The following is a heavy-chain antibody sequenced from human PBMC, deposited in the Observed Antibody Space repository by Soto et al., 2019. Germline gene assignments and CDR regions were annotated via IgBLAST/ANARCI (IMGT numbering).Heavy chain of an antibody. V-gene: IGHV6-1*01. CDR2: TYSRSRWYN. D-gene: IGHD1-7*01. CDR3: AGTTSHQWYYMDF. J-gene: IGHJ6*03. CDR1: GATVSRNSAA. Sequence: QVQLQQSGPGLVKTSQTLSLTCAISGATVSRNSAAWNWIRQSPSAGLEWLGRTYSRSRWYNDSAVSVRSRITINPDTSKNHVSLHLNAVTPDDTDVDYCAGTTSHQWYYMDFWGKGTTVTASS.